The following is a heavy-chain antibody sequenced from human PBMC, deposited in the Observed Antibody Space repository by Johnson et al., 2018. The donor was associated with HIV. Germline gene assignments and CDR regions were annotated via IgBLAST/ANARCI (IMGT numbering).Heavy chain of an antibody. V-gene: IGHV3-20*04. CDR1: GFTFDDYG. D-gene: IGHD2-8*01. Sequence: VQLVESGGGVLRPGGSLRLSCAASGFTFDDYGMNWVRQAPGKGLEWVSGINWNGGTTGYADSVKGRFTISRDSAKNYLYLQMNSLRAEDTAVYYCARGDCTNGVCPPPRRDAFDIWGQGTMVTVSS. J-gene: IGHJ3*02. CDR2: INWNGGTT. CDR3: ARGDCTNGVCPPPRRDAFDI.